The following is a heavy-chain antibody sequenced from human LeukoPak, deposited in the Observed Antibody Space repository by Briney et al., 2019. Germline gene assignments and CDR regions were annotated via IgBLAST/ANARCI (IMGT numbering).Heavy chain of an antibody. CDR3: ARDQPQLRYFDWLLSPFDC. CDR1: GCAFTSYG. CDR2: INAYNGNT. Sequence: GASVKVSCKASGCAFTSYGISWVRQAPGQGLEWMGWINAYNGNTNYAQKLQGRVTMTTDTSTSTAYMELRSLRSDDAAVYYCARDQPQLRYFDWLLSPFDCWGQGTLVTVSS. J-gene: IGHJ4*02. V-gene: IGHV1-18*04. D-gene: IGHD3-9*01.